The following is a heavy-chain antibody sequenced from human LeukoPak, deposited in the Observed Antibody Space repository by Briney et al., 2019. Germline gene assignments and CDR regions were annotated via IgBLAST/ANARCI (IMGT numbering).Heavy chain of an antibody. CDR3: AREGPMATITFLGYDAFDI. V-gene: IGHV6-1*01. D-gene: IGHD5-24*01. Sequence: SQTLSLTCALSGDSVSSNSAAWNWIRQSPSRGLEWLGRTYYRSKWYNDYAVSVKSRITINPDTSKNQFSLQLNSVTPEDTAVYYCAREGPMATITFLGYDAFDIWGQGTMVTVSS. J-gene: IGHJ3*02. CDR2: TYYRSKWYN. CDR1: GDSVSSNSAA.